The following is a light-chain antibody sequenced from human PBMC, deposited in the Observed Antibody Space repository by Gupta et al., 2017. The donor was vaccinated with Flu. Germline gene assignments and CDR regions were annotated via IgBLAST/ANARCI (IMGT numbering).Light chain of an antibody. V-gene: IGLV2-23*02. Sequence: SITISCTGTNSDVGKYNLVSWYQQQPGKAHNRIIYEVSKWPADMPTRFSGSKSGITASLTISGREEEDEADYYCCPDAADNTVVFGGGTRLTVL. J-gene: IGLJ2*01. CDR3: CPDAADNTVV. CDR1: NSDVGKYNL. CDR2: EVS.